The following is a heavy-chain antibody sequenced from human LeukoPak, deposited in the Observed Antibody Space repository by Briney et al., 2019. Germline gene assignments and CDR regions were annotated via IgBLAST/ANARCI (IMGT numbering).Heavy chain of an antibody. J-gene: IGHJ4*02. V-gene: IGHV4-59*12. Sequence: AETLSLTCTVSGGSINSYYWSWIRQPPGKGLEWIGYIYYSGSTNYNPSLKSRVTISVDTSKNQISLKLSSVTAADTAVYYCARGSSSWYRGYFDYWGQGTLVTVSS. CDR3: ARGSSSWYRGYFDY. D-gene: IGHD6-13*01. CDR2: IYYSGST. CDR1: GGSINSYY.